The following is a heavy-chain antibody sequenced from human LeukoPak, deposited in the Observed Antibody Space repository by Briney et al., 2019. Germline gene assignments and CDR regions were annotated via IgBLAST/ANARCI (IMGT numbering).Heavy chain of an antibody. J-gene: IGHJ4*02. Sequence: GASVKVSCKASGYTFTSYGISWVRQAPGQGLEWMGWISAYNGNTNYAQKLQGRVTMTTDTSTSAAYMELRSLRSDDTAVYYCGRHDGGSGWPWLGIDYWGQGTLVTVSS. D-gene: IGHD6-25*01. CDR1: GYTFTSYG. CDR3: GRHDGGSGWPWLGIDY. CDR2: ISAYNGNT. V-gene: IGHV1-18*01.